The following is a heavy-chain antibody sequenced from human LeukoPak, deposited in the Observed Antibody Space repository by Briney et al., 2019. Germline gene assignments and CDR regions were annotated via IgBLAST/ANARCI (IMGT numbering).Heavy chain of an antibody. CDR1: GYTFTSYD. CDR2: MNPNSGNT. Sequence: ASVKVSCKASGYTFTSYDINWVRQATGQGLEWMGWMNPNSGNTGYAQKFQGRVTMTRNTSISTAYMELSSLRSEDTAVYYCARGPCIGGDCYSYYFDYWGQGTLGTVSS. D-gene: IGHD2-21*02. J-gene: IGHJ4*02. CDR3: ARGPCIGGDCYSYYFDY. V-gene: IGHV1-8*01.